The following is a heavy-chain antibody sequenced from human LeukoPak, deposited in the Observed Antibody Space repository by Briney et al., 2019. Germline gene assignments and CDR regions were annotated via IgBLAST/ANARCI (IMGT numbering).Heavy chain of an antibody. Sequence: QSGGSLRLSCAASGCTFSSYGTHWVRQAPRKGLEWVSVISYDGSNKYYADSVKGRFTISRDNSKNTLYLQMNSLRAEDTAVYYCAKDYGYYSSYYYGMDVWGQGTTVTVSS. CDR2: ISYDGSNK. V-gene: IGHV3-30*18. D-gene: IGHD4-11*01. CDR3: AKDYGYYSSYYYGMDV. J-gene: IGHJ6*02. CDR1: GCTFSSYG.